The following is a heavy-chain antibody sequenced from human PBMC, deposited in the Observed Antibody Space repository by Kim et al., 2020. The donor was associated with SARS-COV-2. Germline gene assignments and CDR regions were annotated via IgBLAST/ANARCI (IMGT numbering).Heavy chain of an antibody. Sequence: SVKVSCKASGGTFSSYAISWVRQAPGQGLEWMGGIIPIFGTANYAQKFQGRVTITADESTSTDYMELSSLRSEDTAVYYCATGGYDIDGYGMDVWGQGTTVTVSS. D-gene: IGHD3-9*01. J-gene: IGHJ6*02. V-gene: IGHV1-69*13. CDR2: IIPIFGTA. CDR1: GGTFSSYA. CDR3: ATGGYDIDGYGMDV.